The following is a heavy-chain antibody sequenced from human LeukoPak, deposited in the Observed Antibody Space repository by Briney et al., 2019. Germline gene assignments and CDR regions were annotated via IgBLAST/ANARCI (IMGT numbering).Heavy chain of an antibody. Sequence: GSLRLSCAASGFTSSSYSMSWVRQAPGKGLEWIGSISNSGSTYYKPSLKSRVTISVDTSKNHFSLRVSSVTAADTAVYYCATRRGGTSLSYWGQGTLVTVSS. CDR1: GFTSSSYS. CDR3: ATRRGGTSLSY. D-gene: IGHD2/OR15-2a*01. V-gene: IGHV4-39*02. CDR2: ISNSGST. J-gene: IGHJ4*02.